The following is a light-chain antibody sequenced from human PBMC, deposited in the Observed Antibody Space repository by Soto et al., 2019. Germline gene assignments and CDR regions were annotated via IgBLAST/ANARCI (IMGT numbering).Light chain of an antibody. J-gene: IGKJ1*01. V-gene: IGKV3-20*01. Sequence: EIVLTQSPGTLSLSPGERATLSCRASQSVSSNYLAWYQQKPGQAPRLLIYGASSRATGIPDRFSGSGSGTDFTLTISRLEPEDFAVYYCQQYGSSPQTWTFGQGTKVDIK. CDR1: QSVSSNY. CDR3: QQYGSSPQTWT. CDR2: GAS.